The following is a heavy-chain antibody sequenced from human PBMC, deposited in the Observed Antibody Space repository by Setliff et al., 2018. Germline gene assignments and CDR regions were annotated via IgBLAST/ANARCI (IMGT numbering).Heavy chain of an antibody. J-gene: IGHJ4*02. CDR1: GFIFSSYW. V-gene: IGHV3-7*03. CDR3: ATYKRSSSFEY. Sequence: GGSLRLSCAASGFIFSSYWMNWVRQAPGKGLEWVATINQDGSGKYYVDSVKGRFTISIDNAKNSLYLQMNSPRAEDTAVYYCATYKRSSSFEYWGQGSLVTVSS. D-gene: IGHD6-6*01. CDR2: INQDGSGK.